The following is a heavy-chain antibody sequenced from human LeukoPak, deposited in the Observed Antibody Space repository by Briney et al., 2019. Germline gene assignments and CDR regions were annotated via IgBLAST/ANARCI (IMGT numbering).Heavy chain of an antibody. V-gene: IGHV3-69-1*01. Sequence: GGSLRLSCAASGFTFSDYYMSWIRQAPGKGLGWVSYISSSNNIYYADSVKGRFTISRDNAKNSVWLQMNSLRAEDTAVYHCGRGNGDYGGVDYWGQGTLVTVSS. CDR1: GFTFSDYY. J-gene: IGHJ4*02. CDR2: ISSSNNI. CDR3: GRGNGDYGGVDY. D-gene: IGHD4-17*01.